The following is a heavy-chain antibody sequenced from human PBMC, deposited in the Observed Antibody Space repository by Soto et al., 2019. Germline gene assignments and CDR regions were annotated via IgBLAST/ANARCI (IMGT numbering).Heavy chain of an antibody. CDR3: ARDPGPEGSTSSSFYYYYYYGMDV. V-gene: IGHV3-30*04. Sequence: TGGSLRLSCAVSGFTFSNYAMHWVRQAPGKGLEWVAVISYDGRNKYYADSVKGRFTISRDNSNDTLYLQMNSLRAEDTAVYHCARDPGPEGSTSSSFYYYYYYGMDVWGQGTTVTVSS. CDR1: GFTFSNYA. CDR2: ISYDGRNK. D-gene: IGHD2-2*01. J-gene: IGHJ6*02.